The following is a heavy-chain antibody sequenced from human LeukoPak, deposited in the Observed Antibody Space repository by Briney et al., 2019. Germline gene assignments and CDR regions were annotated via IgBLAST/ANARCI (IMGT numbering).Heavy chain of an antibody. CDR2: ISWNSGSI. J-gene: IGHJ6*04. V-gene: IGHV3-9*03. Sequence: GRSLRLSCAASGFTFGDYAMHWVRQAPGKGLEWVSGISWNSGSIGYADSVKGRFTISRDNAKNSLYLQMNSLRAEDMALYYCAKGNDFWSGYYSVWGKGTTVTVSS. CDR3: AKGNDFWSGYYSV. CDR1: GFTFGDYA. D-gene: IGHD3-3*01.